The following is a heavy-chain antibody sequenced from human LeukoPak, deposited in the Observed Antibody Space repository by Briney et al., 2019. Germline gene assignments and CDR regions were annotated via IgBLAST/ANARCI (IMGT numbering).Heavy chain of an antibody. V-gene: IGHV3-11*03. CDR1: GFTFSDYY. CDR2: ISGSTGYT. J-gene: IGHJ4*02. D-gene: IGHD5-12*01. Sequence: GGSLRLSCAASGFTFSDYYMSWIRQAPGKGLEWVSYISGSTGYTNYADSVKGRFTISRDNAKNSLFLHMNSLRAEDTAVYYCARTNSGYDSFDYWGQGTLVSVSS. CDR3: ARTNSGYDSFDY.